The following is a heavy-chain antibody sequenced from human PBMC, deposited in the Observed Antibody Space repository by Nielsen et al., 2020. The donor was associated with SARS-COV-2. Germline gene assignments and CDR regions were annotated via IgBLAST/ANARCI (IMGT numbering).Heavy chain of an antibody. J-gene: IGHJ3*02. CDR2: INHSGST. V-gene: IGHV4-39*07. CDR3: ARVMVRGVINVDAFDI. Sequence: SETLSLTCTVSGGSISSGSYYWSWIRQPPGKGLEWIGEINHSGSTNYNPSLKSRVTISVDTSKNQFSLKLSSVTAADTAVYYCARVMVRGVINVDAFDIWGQGTMVTVSS. CDR1: GGSISSGSYY. D-gene: IGHD3-10*01.